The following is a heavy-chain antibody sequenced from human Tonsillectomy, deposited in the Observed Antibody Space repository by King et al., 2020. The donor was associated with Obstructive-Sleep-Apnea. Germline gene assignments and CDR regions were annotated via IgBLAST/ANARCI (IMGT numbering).Heavy chain of an antibody. CDR3: TRGGAFPSGTYVFDS. V-gene: IGHV3-74*01. CDR1: GFDFSNFW. Sequence: EVQLVESGGGLFQPGGSLRLSCAASGFDFSNFWMHWVRQAPGKGLVWVARINIDGSKTDYADFVKGRFTVSRDNAKNTLYLKMDSLRAEDTAVYYCTRGGAFPSGTYVFDSWGQGTLVTVSS. D-gene: IGHD3-10*01. CDR2: INIDGSKT. J-gene: IGHJ4*02.